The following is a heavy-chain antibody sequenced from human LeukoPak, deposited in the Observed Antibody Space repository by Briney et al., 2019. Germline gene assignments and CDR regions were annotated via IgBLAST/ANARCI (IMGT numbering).Heavy chain of an antibody. CDR3: ARQGTRHTIFGVVPDAFDI. V-gene: IGHV4-39*01. Sequence: SETLSLTCTVSGGSISSSSYYWGWIRQPPGKGLEWIGSIYYSGSTHYNPSLKSRVTISVDTSKNQFSLKLSSVTAADTAVYYCARQGTRHTIFGVVPDAFDIWGQGTMVTVSS. D-gene: IGHD3-3*01. CDR2: IYYSGST. J-gene: IGHJ3*02. CDR1: GGSISSSSYY.